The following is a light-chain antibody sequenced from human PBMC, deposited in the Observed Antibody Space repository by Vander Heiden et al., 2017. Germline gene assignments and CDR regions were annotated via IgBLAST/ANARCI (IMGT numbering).Light chain of an antibody. J-gene: IGLJ1*01. CDR1: SCHVVRYNL. V-gene: IGLV2-23*01. CDR3: CSYAGSGTYV. CDR2: EGN. Sequence: QSALTQPASVSGSPGQSITISCTGTSCHVVRYNLVSWYQQHPGKAPKLMIYEGNKRPSGVSNRFSGSKSGNTASLTISGLQAEDEADYYCCSYAGSGTYVFGTGTKVTVL.